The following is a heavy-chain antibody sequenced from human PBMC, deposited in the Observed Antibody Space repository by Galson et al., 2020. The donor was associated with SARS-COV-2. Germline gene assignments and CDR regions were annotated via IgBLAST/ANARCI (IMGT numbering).Heavy chain of an antibody. J-gene: IGHJ5*02. Sequence: SETLSLTCTVSGYSISSGYYWGWIRQPPGKGLEWIGSIYHSGSTYYNPSLKSRVTISVDTSKNQFSLKLSSVTAADTAVYYCARVLKMTPGFDPWGQGTLVTVSS. CDR1: GYSISSGYY. CDR3: ARVLKMTPGFDP. V-gene: IGHV4-38-2*02. CDR2: IYHSGST.